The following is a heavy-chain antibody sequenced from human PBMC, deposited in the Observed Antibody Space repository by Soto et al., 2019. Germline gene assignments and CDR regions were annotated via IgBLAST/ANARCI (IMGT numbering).Heavy chain of an antibody. J-gene: IGHJ5*02. CDR3: ARAGCSSTSCSRLADNWFDP. CDR1: GGTFSGYA. Sequence: QVQLVQSGAEVKKPGSSVKVSCKASGGTFSGYAISWVRQAPGQGLEWMGGIMPIFGTANYAQKFQGRVTITADESTSTAYMELSSLRSEDTAVYYCARAGCSSTSCSRLADNWFDPWGQGTLVTVSS. CDR2: IMPIFGTA. D-gene: IGHD2-2*01. V-gene: IGHV1-69*01.